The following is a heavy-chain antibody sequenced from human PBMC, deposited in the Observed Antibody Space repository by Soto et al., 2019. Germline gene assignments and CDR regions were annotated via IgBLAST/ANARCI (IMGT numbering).Heavy chain of an antibody. CDR3: TTSSGLSAQYSAVPDY. CDR1: GGTFINSA. CDR2: IIPLFGST. J-gene: IGHJ4*02. V-gene: IGHV1-69*01. D-gene: IGHD5-12*01. Sequence: QVQLVQSGAVVSTPGSSVKVSCKASGGTFINSAITWVRQAPRQGLEWVGLIIPLFGSTNSAPKVRGRGTFTADPTTSTPCTERTRLKSPDTTVYYRTTSSGLSAQYSAVPDYWGQGTLVTVSS.